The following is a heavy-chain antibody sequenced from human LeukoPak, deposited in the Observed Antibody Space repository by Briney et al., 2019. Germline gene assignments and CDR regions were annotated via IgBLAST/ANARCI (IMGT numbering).Heavy chain of an antibody. CDR2: ISSSSSYI. J-gene: IGHJ4*02. CDR1: GFTFSSYS. CDR3: AKVQGYSYGPEGY. Sequence: GGSLRLSCAASGFTFSSYSMNWVRQAPGKGLEWVSSISSSSSYIYYADSVKGRFTISRDNAKNSLYLQMNSLRAEDTAVYYCAKVQGYSYGPEGYWGQGTLVTVSS. V-gene: IGHV3-21*04. D-gene: IGHD5-18*01.